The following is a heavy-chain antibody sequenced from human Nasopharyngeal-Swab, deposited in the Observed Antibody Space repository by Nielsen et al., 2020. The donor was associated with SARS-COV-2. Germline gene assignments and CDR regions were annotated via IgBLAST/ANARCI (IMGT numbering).Heavy chain of an antibody. J-gene: IGHJ6*02. CDR2: INHSGST. D-gene: IGHD2-2*03. Sequence: SETLSLTCAVYGGSFSGYYWSWIRQPPGKGLEWIGEINHSGSTNYNPSLKSRVTISVDTSKNQFSLKVRSVTAADTAVYYCARVHFGVGYCSSTSCRDYYYGMDVWGQGTTVTVSS. V-gene: IGHV4-34*01. CDR3: ARVHFGVGYCSSTSCRDYYYGMDV. CDR1: GGSFSGYY.